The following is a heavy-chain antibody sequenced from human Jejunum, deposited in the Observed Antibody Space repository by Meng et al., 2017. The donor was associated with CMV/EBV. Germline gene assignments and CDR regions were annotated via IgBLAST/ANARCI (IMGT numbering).Heavy chain of an antibody. V-gene: IGHV3-23*03. CDR2: RYGSGNST. J-gene: IGHJ5*02. CDR3: EKDIDADL. Sequence: SRAASGFMVDHYAISGLSQAPGKGLEWVSIRYGSGNSTVSEESEEGGVTISRANNKNRLYLKMNRVRVEDSARYTCEKDIDADLWSQGALVTVSS. CDR1: GFMVDHYA. D-gene: IGHD3-16*02.